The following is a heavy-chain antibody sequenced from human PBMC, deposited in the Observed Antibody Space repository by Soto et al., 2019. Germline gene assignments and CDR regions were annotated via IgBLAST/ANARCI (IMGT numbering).Heavy chain of an antibody. D-gene: IGHD3-16*02. CDR1: GYTFTSYG. V-gene: IGHV1-18*01. J-gene: IGHJ4*02. CDR3: ARDHFIRDCDYVWGSYRYTGVGYFDY. Sequence: QVQLVQSGAEVKKPGASVKVSCKASGYTFTSYGISWVRQAPGQGLEWMGWISAYNGNTNYAQKLQGRVTMTTDTSTSTAYMELRSLRSDDTAVYYCARDHFIRDCDYVWGSYRYTGVGYFDYWGQGTLVTVSS. CDR2: ISAYNGNT.